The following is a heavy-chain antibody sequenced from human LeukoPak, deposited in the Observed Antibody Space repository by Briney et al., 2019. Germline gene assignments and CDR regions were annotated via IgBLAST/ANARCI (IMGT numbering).Heavy chain of an antibody. CDR3: ARGGHNYYDSSGYLYYFDY. Sequence: GGSLRLSCAASGFTFSSYSMNWVRQAPGKGLEWVSSISSSSSYIYYADSVKGRFTISRDNAKNPLYLQMNSLRAEDTAVYYCARGGHNYYDSSGYLYYFDYWGQGTLVTVSS. D-gene: IGHD3-22*01. CDR1: GFTFSSYS. V-gene: IGHV3-21*01. CDR2: ISSSSSYI. J-gene: IGHJ4*02.